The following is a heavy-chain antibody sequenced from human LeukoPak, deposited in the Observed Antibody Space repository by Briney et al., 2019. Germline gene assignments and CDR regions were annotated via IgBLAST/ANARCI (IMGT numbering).Heavy chain of an antibody. CDR2: IYTTGIT. CDR1: GSSISNYF. D-gene: IGHD5-18*01. Sequence: PSETLSLTCTVSGSSISNYFWSWIRQPAGKGLEWIGRIYTTGITNCNPSLESRVTMSVDTSKNQFSLRLNSVTAADTAVYFCARNALRGYIYGFDYWGQGTLVTVSS. CDR3: ARNALRGYIYGFDY. V-gene: IGHV4-4*07. J-gene: IGHJ4*02.